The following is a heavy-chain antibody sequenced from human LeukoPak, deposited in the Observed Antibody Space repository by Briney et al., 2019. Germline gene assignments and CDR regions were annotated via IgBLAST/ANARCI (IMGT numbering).Heavy chain of an antibody. CDR3: ARDHHRRLYDSQARDTFDI. J-gene: IGHJ3*02. CDR2: ISSSSSTM. CDR1: GFTFSGYS. V-gene: IGHV3-48*01. D-gene: IGHD3-22*01. Sequence: GGSLRLSCAASGFTFSGYSMNWVRQAPGKGLEWVSYISSSSSTMYYADSVKGRFSISRDNAKNSLYLQMNSLRAEDTAVYYCARDHHRRLYDSQARDTFDIWGQGTMVTVSS.